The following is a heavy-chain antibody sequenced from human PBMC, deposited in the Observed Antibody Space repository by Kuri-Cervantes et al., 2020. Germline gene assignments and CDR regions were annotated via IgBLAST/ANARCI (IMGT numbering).Heavy chain of an antibody. J-gene: IGHJ6*02. D-gene: IGHD4-23*01. CDR1: GITSSSYA. V-gene: IGHV3-23*01. CDR3: AKDLETTVINYHFFGMDV. Sequence: GESLKISCAASGITSSSYAMSWVRQAPGKGLEWVSSISSSSSYIYYADSVKGRITISRDNSLDTVYLQMNSLRVEDTALYYCAKDLETTVINYHFFGMDVWGQGTTVTVSS. CDR2: ISSSSSYI.